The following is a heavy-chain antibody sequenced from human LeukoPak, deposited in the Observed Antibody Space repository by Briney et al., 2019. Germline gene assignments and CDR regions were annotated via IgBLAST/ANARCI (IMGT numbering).Heavy chain of an antibody. CDR2: IKGDETYT. CDR1: GFTFRSHW. D-gene: IGHD5-24*01. CDR3: LRDGDVYNFDH. J-gene: IGHJ4*02. Sequence: GGSLRLSCAASGFTFRSHWMHWVLQAPGKGLVWVSRIKGDETYTNHADSVKGRFTISRDNAKNTLYLQMTSLRVEDTAIYYFLRDGDVYNFDHWGQGTLVTVSS. V-gene: IGHV3-74*01.